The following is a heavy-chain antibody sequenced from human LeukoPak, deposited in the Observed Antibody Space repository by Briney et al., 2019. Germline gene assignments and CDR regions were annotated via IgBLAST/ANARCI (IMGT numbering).Heavy chain of an antibody. CDR2: IRVSDGAT. D-gene: IGHD3-10*01. CDR1: GFSFPTYA. Sequence: GGSLRLSCAASGFSFPTYAMKWVRQAPGKGLEWVSSIRVSDGATFYGDSVKGRFTTSRDNSKNTLYLQMNSLRAEDTAVYYCARRAWFGERNDAFDIWGQGTMVTVSS. CDR3: ARRAWFGERNDAFDI. V-gene: IGHV3-23*01. J-gene: IGHJ3*02.